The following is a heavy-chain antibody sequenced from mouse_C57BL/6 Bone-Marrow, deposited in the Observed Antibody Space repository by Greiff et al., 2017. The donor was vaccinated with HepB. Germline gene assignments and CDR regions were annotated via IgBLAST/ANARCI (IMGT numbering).Heavy chain of an antibody. CDR3: ARVDYDGMDYWYFDV. D-gene: IGHD2-4*01. CDR1: GFTFSDYY. J-gene: IGHJ1*03. Sequence: EVQVVESEGGLVQPGSSMKLSCTASGFTFSDYYMAWVRQVPEKGLEWVANINYDGSSTYYLDSLKSRFIISRDNAKNILYVQMSSLKSEDTATYYCARVDYDGMDYWYFDVWGTGTTVTVSS. V-gene: IGHV5-16*01. CDR2: INYDGSST.